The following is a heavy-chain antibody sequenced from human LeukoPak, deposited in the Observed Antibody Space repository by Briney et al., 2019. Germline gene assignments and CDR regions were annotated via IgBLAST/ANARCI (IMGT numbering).Heavy chain of an antibody. Sequence: SVKVSCKASGGTFSSYAISWVRQAPGQGLEWMGGIIPIFGTANYAQKLQGRVTITTDESTSTAYMELSSLRSEDTAVYYCARVSGDYVDYYYYYMDVWGKGTTVTVSS. V-gene: IGHV1-69*05. CDR3: ARVSGDYVDYYYYYMDV. D-gene: IGHD4-17*01. J-gene: IGHJ6*03. CDR1: GGTFSSYA. CDR2: IIPIFGTA.